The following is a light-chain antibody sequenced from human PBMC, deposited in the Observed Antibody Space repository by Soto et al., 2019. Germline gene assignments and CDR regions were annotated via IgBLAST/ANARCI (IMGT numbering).Light chain of an antibody. V-gene: IGKV1-39*01. J-gene: IGKJ1*01. CDR2: DAS. CDR3: QQTYSTPWT. Sequence: DIQITQSPSSLSASVGDRVTITCRSSQNIDSYLNWYQQLRGKAPKLLIHDASSLQRAFPSWVSRSGSGTDFALNINSLQPEDFATIYCQQTYSTPWTFGQGTKV. CDR1: QNIDSY.